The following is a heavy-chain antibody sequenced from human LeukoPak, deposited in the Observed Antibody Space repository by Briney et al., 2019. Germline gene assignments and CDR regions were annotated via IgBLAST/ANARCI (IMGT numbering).Heavy chain of an antibody. CDR3: ARGAAGQRGFDY. D-gene: IGHD6-13*01. J-gene: IGHJ4*02. V-gene: IGHV3-23*01. CDR2: ISGSGGST. Sequence: PGGSLRLSCAASGFTFSSYGMSWVRQAPGKGLEWVSAISGSGGSTYYADSVKGRFTISRDNSKNTLYLQMNSLRAEDTAFYYCARGAAGQRGFDYWGQGTLVTVSS. CDR1: GFTFSSYG.